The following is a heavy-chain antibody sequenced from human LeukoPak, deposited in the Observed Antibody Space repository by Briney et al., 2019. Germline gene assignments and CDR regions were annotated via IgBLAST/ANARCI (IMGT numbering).Heavy chain of an antibody. CDR3: AGWGSDFNY. Sequence: GGSLRLSCAASGFTFRNYGMHWVRQAPGVGLEWVAFINDGSNKHYADSVEGRFTISRDNAKNSLYLQMNSLRAEDTAVYYCAGWGSDFNYWGQGTLVTVSS. J-gene: IGHJ4*02. V-gene: IGHV3-30*02. CDR2: INDGSNK. D-gene: IGHD3-16*01. CDR1: GFTFRNYG.